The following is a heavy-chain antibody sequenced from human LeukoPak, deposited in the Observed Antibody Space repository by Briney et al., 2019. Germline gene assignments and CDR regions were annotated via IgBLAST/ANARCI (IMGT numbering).Heavy chain of an antibody. CDR1: GYSFTTYW. CDR3: ARLGAAASDAFDI. Sequence: GESLKISCKVSGYSFTTYWIGWVRQMPGKGLEWMGIIYPGDSDTKYSPSFQGQVTISADKSISTAYLQWSSLKASDTAMYYCARLGAAASDAFDIWGQGTMVTVSS. D-gene: IGHD6-13*01. CDR2: IYPGDSDT. J-gene: IGHJ3*02. V-gene: IGHV5-51*01.